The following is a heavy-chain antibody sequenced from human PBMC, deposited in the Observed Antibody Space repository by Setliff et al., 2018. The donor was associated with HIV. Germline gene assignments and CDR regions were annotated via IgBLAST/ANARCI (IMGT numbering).Heavy chain of an antibody. CDR1: GFTFSRYG. CDR3: ARDADPHIGMAGDSFDY. Sequence: PGGSLRLSCAASGFTFSRYGMHWVRQAPGKGLEWVAFISYDGSKKYDADFVKGRFTISRDNSKNTLYLQMNSLRTDDTAVYFCARDADPHIGMAGDSFDYWGQGTLVTVSS. J-gene: IGHJ4*02. D-gene: IGHD6-19*01. V-gene: IGHV3-30*04. CDR2: ISYDGSKK.